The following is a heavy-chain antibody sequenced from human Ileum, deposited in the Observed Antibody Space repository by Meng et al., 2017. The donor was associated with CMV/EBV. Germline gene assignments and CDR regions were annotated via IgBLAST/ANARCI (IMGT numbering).Heavy chain of an antibody. Sequence: QVHLVQSGAGVKNIGASVKVSCKASGYTFSSYSFSWGRQAPGQGLEWMGWIDPNTGGTKYIQKFQGRVTMTGDTSISTAYMELSGLRFDDTAVYYCARRERISSGLEYWGQGTLVTVSS. J-gene: IGHJ4*02. CDR1: GYTFSSYS. D-gene: IGHD6-6*01. CDR2: IDPNTGGT. V-gene: IGHV1-2*02. CDR3: ARRERISSGLEY.